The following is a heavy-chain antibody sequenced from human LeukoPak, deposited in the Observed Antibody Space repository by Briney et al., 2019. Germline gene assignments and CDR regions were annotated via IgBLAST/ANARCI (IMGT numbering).Heavy chain of an antibody. J-gene: IGHJ4*02. Sequence: PSETLSLTCAVYGGSFSGYYWSWIRQPPGKGLEWIGEINHSGSTNYNPSLKSRVTISVDTSKNQFSLKLSSVTAADTAVYYCARGRSQVPGRGLYSYGLRRFDYWGQGTLVTVSS. V-gene: IGHV4-34*01. D-gene: IGHD5-18*01. CDR2: INHSGST. CDR3: ARGRSQVPGRGLYSYGLRRFDY. CDR1: GGSFSGYY.